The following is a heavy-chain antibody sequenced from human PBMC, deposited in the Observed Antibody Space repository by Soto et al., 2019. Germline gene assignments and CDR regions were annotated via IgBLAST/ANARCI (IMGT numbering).Heavy chain of an antibody. CDR1: GFTFSSYG. V-gene: IGHV3-33*01. CDR3: ARDLAYYYDSSGHDPGMDV. D-gene: IGHD3-22*01. Sequence: GGSLRLSCAASGFTFSSYGMHWVRQAPGKGLEWVAVIWYDGSNKYYADSVKGRFTISRDNSKNTLYLQMNSLRAEDTAVYYCARDLAYYYDSSGHDPGMDVWGQGTTVTVSS. CDR2: IWYDGSNK. J-gene: IGHJ6*02.